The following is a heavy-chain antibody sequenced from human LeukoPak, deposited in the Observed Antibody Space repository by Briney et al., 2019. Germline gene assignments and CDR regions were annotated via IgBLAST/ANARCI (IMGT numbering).Heavy chain of an antibody. D-gene: IGHD5-12*01. CDR3: AREYSGYDL. J-gene: IGHJ4*02. V-gene: IGHV4-39*07. CDR2: IYYSGST. CDR1: GDSISSGNYY. Sequence: SETLSLTCTVSGDSISSGNYYWGWIRQPPGKGLEWIGSIYYSGSTYYNPSLKSRVTISVDTSKNQFSLTLSSVTAADTAVYYCAREYSGYDLWGQGTLVTVSS.